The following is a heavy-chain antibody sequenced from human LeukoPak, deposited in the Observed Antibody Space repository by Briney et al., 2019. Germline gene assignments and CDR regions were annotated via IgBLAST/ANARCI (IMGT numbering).Heavy chain of an antibody. CDR3: AKDTGGSGKLDP. V-gene: IGHV3-23*01. CDR1: GFTFSSYA. Sequence: PGGSLRLPCAASGFTFSSYAMSWVRQAPGKGLEWVSAISGSGGSTYYADSVKGRFTISRDNSKNTLYLQMNSLRAEDTAVYYCAKDTGGSGKLDPWGQGTLVTVSS. CDR2: ISGSGGST. J-gene: IGHJ5*02. D-gene: IGHD3-10*01.